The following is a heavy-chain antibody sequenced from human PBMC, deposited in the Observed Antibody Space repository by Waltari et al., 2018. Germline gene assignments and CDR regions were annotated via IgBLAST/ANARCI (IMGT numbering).Heavy chain of an antibody. Sequence: QVQLVQSGAEVKKPGSSVKVSCKASGGTFSSYAISWVRQAPGQGLEWMGGIIASVDTANYAQKCQGRVTITADESTSTAYMELSSLRSEDTAVYYWARAVDHGDYVFSWFDPWGQGTLVTVSS. CDR3: ARAVDHGDYVFSWFDP. CDR2: IIASVDTA. CDR1: GGTFSSYA. D-gene: IGHD4-17*01. V-gene: IGHV1-69*13. J-gene: IGHJ5*02.